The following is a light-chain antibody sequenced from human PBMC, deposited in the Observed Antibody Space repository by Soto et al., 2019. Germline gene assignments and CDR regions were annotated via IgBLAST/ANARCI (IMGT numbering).Light chain of an antibody. CDR1: SSDVAAYNY. J-gene: IGLJ1*01. V-gene: IGLV2-11*01. Sequence: QSALTQPRSVSGSPGQSVTISCTGTSSDVAAYNYVSWYQQHPGKVPKLMIYDVTKRPSGVPDRFSGSMSGNTASLTISGLQAEDEADYYCCSYAGGYTFVFGTGTKLTVL. CDR3: CSYAGGYTFV. CDR2: DVT.